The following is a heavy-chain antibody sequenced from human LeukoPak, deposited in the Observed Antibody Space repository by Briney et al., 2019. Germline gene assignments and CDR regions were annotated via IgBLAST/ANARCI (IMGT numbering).Heavy chain of an antibody. J-gene: IGHJ6*03. D-gene: IGHD4-17*01. CDR1: GFTFSSYG. Sequence: GGSLRLSCAASGFTFSSYGMHWVRQAPGKGLEWVAFIRYDGSNKYYADSVKGRFTISRDNSKNTLYLQMNSLRAVDTAVYYCARSVTTWDYYYMDVWGKGTTVTISS. CDR2: IRYDGSNK. V-gene: IGHV3-30*02. CDR3: ARSVTTWDYYYMDV.